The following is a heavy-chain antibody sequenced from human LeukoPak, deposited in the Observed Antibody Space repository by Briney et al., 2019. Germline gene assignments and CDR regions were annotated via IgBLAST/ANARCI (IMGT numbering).Heavy chain of an antibody. CDR3: ARGYIVEGAFDI. CDR2: IYSGGST. Sequence: GGSLRLPCAASGFTVSSNYMSWVRQAPGKGLEWVSVIYSGGSTYYADSVKGRFTISRDNAKNSLYLQMNSLRAEDTAVYYCARGYIVEGAFDIWGQGTMVTVSS. J-gene: IGHJ3*02. D-gene: IGHD2-15*01. V-gene: IGHV3-53*01. CDR1: GFTVSSNY.